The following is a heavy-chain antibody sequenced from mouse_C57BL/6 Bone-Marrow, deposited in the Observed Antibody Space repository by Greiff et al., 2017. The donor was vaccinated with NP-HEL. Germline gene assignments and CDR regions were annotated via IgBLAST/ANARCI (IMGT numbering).Heavy chain of an antibody. D-gene: IGHD4-1*01. J-gene: IGHJ1*03. CDR3: ARQDWGYFDV. V-gene: IGHV1-54*01. Sequence: QVQLQQSGAELVRPGPSVKVSCNASGYAFTNYLIEWVKQRPGQGLEWIGVINPGSGGTDYNEKFKGKATLTADKSYNTAYMQLSSLTSEDAAVYFCARQDWGYFDVWGTGTTVTVSS. CDR1: GYAFTNYL. CDR2: INPGSGGT.